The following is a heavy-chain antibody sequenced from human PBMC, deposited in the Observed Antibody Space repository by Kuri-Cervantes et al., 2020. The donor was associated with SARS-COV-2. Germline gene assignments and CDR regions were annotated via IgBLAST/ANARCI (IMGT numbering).Heavy chain of an antibody. V-gene: IGHV4-30-4*01. CDR2: IYYSGST. D-gene: IGHD2-8*01. Sequence: SETLSLTCTVSGGSISSGDYYWSWIRQPPGKGLEWIGYIYYSGSTYYNPSLKSRVTISVDTSKNQFSLKLSSVTAADTAVYYCARQAIVLMVYATTFDYWGQGNTVNGAS. J-gene: IGHJ4*02. CDR1: GGSISSGDYY. CDR3: ARQAIVLMVYATTFDY.